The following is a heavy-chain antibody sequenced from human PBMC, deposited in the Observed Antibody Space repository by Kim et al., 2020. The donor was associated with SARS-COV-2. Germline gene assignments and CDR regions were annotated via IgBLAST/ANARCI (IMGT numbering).Heavy chain of an antibody. CDR1: GGSISSGDYY. J-gene: IGHJ3*02. CDR2: IYYSGST. Sequence: SETLSLTCTVSGGSISSGDYYWSWIRQPPGKGLEWIGYIYYSGSTYYNPSLKSRVTISVDTSKNQFSLKLSSVTAADTAVYYCAREPFWSGYWTTEDAFDIWGQGTMVTVSS. D-gene: IGHD3-3*01. V-gene: IGHV4-30-4*01. CDR3: AREPFWSGYWTTEDAFDI.